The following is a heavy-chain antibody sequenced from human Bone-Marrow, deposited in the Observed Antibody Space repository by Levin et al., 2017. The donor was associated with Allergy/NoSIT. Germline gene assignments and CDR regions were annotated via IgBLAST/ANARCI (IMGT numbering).Heavy chain of an antibody. CDR2: ISTTGTTI. D-gene: IGHD3-16*01. V-gene: IGHV3-48*03. CDR1: GFTFSTYE. CDR3: ARQYGGRAFHV. Sequence: GESLKISCAASGFTFSTYEMNWVRQAPGKGLEWVSYISTTGTTIYYPDSVKGRFTISRDNAKNSLYLQMNTLRAEDTAVYYCARQYGGRAFHVWGPGTMVTVSS. J-gene: IGHJ3*01.